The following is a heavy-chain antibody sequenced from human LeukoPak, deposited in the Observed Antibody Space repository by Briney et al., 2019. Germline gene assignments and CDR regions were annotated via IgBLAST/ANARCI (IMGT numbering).Heavy chain of an antibody. Sequence: PGGSLRLSCAASGFTFDDYAMHWVRQAPGKGLEWVSGISWNSGSIGYADSVKGRFTISRDNAKNSLYLQMNSLRAEDTALYYCAKESIMITFGGVILRGPLDYWGQGTLVTVSS. D-gene: IGHD3-16*01. CDR2: ISWNSGSI. V-gene: IGHV3-9*01. CDR1: GFTFDDYA. J-gene: IGHJ4*02. CDR3: AKESIMITFGGVILRGPLDY.